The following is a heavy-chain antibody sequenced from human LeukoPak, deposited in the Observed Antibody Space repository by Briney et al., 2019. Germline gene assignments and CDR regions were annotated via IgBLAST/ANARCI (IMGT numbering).Heavy chain of an antibody. CDR3: YIDYYGSGSYYNAH. Sequence: SETLSLTCTVSGGSISSYYWSWIRQPAGKGLEWIGRIYTSGSTNYNPSLKSRVTMSVDTSKNQFSLKLSSVTAADTAVYYCYIDYYGSGSYYNAHWGQGTLVTVSS. J-gene: IGHJ4*02. D-gene: IGHD3-10*01. CDR2: IYTSGST. CDR1: GGSISSYY. V-gene: IGHV4-4*07.